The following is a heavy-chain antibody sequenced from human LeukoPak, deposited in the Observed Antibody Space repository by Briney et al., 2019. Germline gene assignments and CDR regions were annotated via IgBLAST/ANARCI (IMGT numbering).Heavy chain of an antibody. J-gene: IGHJ4*02. D-gene: IGHD5-24*01. Sequence: GGSLRLSCAASGFTFSSYAMSWVRQAPGKGLEWVSAISGSGGSTYYADSVKGRFTISRDNSKNTLYLQMNSLRAEDTAVYYCARSSDSDGYQDYWGQGTLVTVSS. CDR3: ARSSDSDGYQDY. V-gene: IGHV3-23*01. CDR1: GFTFSSYA. CDR2: ISGSGGST.